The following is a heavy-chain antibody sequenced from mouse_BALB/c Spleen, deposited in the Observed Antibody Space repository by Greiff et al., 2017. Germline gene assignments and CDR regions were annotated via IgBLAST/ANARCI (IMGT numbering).Heavy chain of an antibody. CDR3: ARGEYDGLFAY. V-gene: IGHV14-3*02. CDR2: IDPANGNT. D-gene: IGHD2-3*01. Sequence: EVKLMESGAELVKPGASVKLSCTASGFNIKDTYMHWVKQRPEQGLEWIGRIDPANGNTKYDPKFQGKATITADTSSNTAYLQLSSLTSEDTAVYYCARGEYDGLFAYWGQGTLVTVSA. CDR1: GFNIKDTY. J-gene: IGHJ3*01.